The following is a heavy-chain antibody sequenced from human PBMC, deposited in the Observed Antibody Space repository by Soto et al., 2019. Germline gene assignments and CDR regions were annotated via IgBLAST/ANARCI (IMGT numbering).Heavy chain of an antibody. CDR3: ARGACGGDCYNNWFDT. D-gene: IGHD2-21*02. Sequence: LSLTCAVSGGSISSGGYSWSWIRQPPGKGLEWIGYIYHSGSTYYNPSLKSRVTISVDRSKNQFSLKLSSVTAAETAVYYCARGACGGDCYNNWFDTWGQGTLVTVSS. J-gene: IGHJ5*02. V-gene: IGHV4-30-2*01. CDR1: GGSISSGGYS. CDR2: IYHSGST.